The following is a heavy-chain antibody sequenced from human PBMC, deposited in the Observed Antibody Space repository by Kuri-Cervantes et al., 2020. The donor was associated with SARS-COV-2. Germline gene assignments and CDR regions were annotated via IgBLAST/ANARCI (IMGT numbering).Heavy chain of an antibody. J-gene: IGHJ4*02. CDR2: MNPNTGVT. Sequence: ASVKVSCKASRYTFTYRYLHWVRQAPGQALEWMGWMNPNTGVTGYAQKFQGRVTMTRDTSTNTAYMELSSLRSEDTAVYYCGGWFGESPADYWGQGTLVTVSS. CDR3: GGWFGESPADY. CDR1: RYTFTYRY. D-gene: IGHD3-10*01. V-gene: IGHV1-8*02.